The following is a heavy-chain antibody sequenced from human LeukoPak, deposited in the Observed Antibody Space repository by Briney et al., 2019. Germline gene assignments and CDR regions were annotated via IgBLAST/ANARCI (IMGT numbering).Heavy chain of an antibody. V-gene: IGHV1-2*06. CDR1: GYTFTGYY. CDR3: ARVYCSSTSCSRWFDY. D-gene: IGHD2-2*01. CDR2: INPNSGGT. Sequence: ASVKVSCKASGYTFTGYYMHWVRQAPGQGLEWMGRINPNSGGTNYAQKFQGRVTMTRDTSISTAYMELSRLRSDDTAVYYCARVYCSSTSCSRWFDYWGQGTLVTVSS. J-gene: IGHJ4*02.